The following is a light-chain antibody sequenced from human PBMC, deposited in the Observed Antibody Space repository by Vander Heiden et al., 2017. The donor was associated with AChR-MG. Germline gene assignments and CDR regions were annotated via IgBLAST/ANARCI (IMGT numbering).Light chain of an antibody. CDR1: KLGNHY. CDR2: QDT. J-gene: IGLJ2*01. V-gene: IGLV3-1*01. Sequence: SYELTQPPSVSVSPGQTASITCSGDKLGNHYASWYQQKPGQSPLVVIHQDTTRPSGIPERFSGSNSGNTATLTISGTQAMDEADYYCQAWDSSSVVFGGGTKLTVL. CDR3: QAWDSSSVV.